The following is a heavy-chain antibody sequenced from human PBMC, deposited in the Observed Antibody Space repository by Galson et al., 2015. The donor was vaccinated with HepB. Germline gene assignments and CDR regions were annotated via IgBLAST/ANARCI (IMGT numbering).Heavy chain of an antibody. J-gene: IGHJ3*02. CDR1: GYTFTGYY. CDR3: ARDLDRIAVAGNAFDI. Sequence: SVKVSCKASGYTFTGYYMHWVRQAPGQGLEWMGWINPNSGGTNYAQKFQGRVTMTRDTSISTAYMELSRLRSDDTAVYYCARDLDRIAVAGNAFDIWGQGTMVTVSS. D-gene: IGHD6-19*01. CDR2: INPNSGGT. V-gene: IGHV1-2*02.